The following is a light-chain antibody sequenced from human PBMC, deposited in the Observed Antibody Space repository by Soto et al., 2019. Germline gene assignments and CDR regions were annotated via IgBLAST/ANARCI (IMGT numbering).Light chain of an antibody. CDR3: TQGTHWPPH. Sequence: DVVMTQSPLSLPVTVGQPASISCRSSQSLVYSGGNTYLNWFQQRPGQSPRRLIYKVSNRDSGVPDRFSGSGSGTDFTLKISRVEAEDVGVYYCTQGTHWPPHFGQGTRLEIK. J-gene: IGKJ5*01. CDR1: QSLVYSGGNTY. CDR2: KVS. V-gene: IGKV2-30*01.